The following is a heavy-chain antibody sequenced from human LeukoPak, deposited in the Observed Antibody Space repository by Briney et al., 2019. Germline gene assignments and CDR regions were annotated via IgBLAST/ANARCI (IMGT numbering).Heavy chain of an antibody. CDR1: GFTFSSFA. D-gene: IGHD5-12*01. V-gene: IGHV3-23*01. J-gene: IGHJ4*02. Sequence: PGGSLRLSCAASGFTFSSFAMSWVRQAQGKGLEGVSAISGSGGSTYYADSVKGRFTISRDNSKNTLYLQMNSLRAEDTAVYYCAKYIGGYDYFDYWGQGTLVTVSS. CDR2: ISGSGGST. CDR3: AKYIGGYDYFDY.